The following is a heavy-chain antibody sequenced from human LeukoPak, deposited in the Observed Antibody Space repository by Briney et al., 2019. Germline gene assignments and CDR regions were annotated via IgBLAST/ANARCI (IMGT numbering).Heavy chain of an antibody. CDR2: IIPIFGTA. CDR3: ARDPGSPDCSSTSCPDY. D-gene: IGHD2-2*01. Sequence: SVTVSCKASGGTFSSYAISWVRQAPGQGLEWMGGIIPIFGTANYAQKFQGRVTITTDESTSTAYMELSSLRSEDTAVYYCARDPGSPDCSSTSCPDYWGQGTLVTVSS. V-gene: IGHV1-69*05. CDR1: GGTFSSYA. J-gene: IGHJ4*02.